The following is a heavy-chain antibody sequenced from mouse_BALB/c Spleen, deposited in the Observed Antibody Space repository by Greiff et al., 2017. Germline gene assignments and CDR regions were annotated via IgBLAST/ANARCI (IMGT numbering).Heavy chain of an antibody. Sequence: DVKLVESGGGLVKPGGSLKLSCAASGFTFSSYAMPWVRQTPEKRLEWVASISSGGSTYYPDSVKGRFTISRDNARNILYLQMSSLRSENTAMYYCARGHRYYYGSSYDYAMDYWGQGTSVTVSS. D-gene: IGHD1-1*01. CDR2: ISSGGST. CDR1: GFTFSSYA. CDR3: ARGHRYYYGSSYDYAMDY. V-gene: IGHV5-6-5*01. J-gene: IGHJ4*01.